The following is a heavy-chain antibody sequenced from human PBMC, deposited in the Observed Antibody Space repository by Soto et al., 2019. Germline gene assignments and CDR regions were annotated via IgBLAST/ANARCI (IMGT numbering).Heavy chain of an antibody. CDR2: ISAYNGNT. Sequence: QVQLVQSGAEVKKPGASVKVSCKASGYTFTSYGISWVRQAPGQGLERMGWISAYNGNTNYAQKIQGRVNMTTDTSTSTAYMELRSLRSDDTAVYYCARGGSRIQPSFRPGDYWGQGTLVTVSS. V-gene: IGHV1-18*01. CDR1: GYTFTSYG. CDR3: ARGGSRIQPSFRPGDY. D-gene: IGHD5-18*01. J-gene: IGHJ4*02.